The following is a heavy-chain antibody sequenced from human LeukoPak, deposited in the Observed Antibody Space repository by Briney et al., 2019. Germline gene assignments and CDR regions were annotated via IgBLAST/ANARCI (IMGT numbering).Heavy chain of an antibody. D-gene: IGHD2-15*01. J-gene: IGHJ2*01. CDR3: ARNYYATPGEFATHWYFDL. CDR2: IYYLGST. Sequence: SETLSLTCTVSGGSMNSYYWSWVRQPPGKGLEWIAYIYYLGSTSYSPSLRGRGSISVDTSKNQFSLNLNSVTAADTAIYYCARNYYATPGEFATHWYFDLWGRGTLVTVSS. CDR1: GGSMNSYY. V-gene: IGHV4-59*01.